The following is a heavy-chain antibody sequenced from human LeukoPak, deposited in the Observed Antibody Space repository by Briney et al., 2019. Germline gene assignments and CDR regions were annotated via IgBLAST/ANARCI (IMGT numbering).Heavy chain of an antibody. V-gene: IGHV3-30*18. CDR1: GFTFSTYG. J-gene: IGHJ4*02. Sequence: GGSLRLSCAASGFTFSTYGMHWVRQAPGKGLEWVAVISYDGSNKYYADSVKGRFTISRDNSKNTLYLQMNSLRAEDTAVYYCAKGTGAVGYWGQGTLVTVSS. CDR3: AKGTGAVGY. CDR2: ISYDGSNK. D-gene: IGHD7-27*01.